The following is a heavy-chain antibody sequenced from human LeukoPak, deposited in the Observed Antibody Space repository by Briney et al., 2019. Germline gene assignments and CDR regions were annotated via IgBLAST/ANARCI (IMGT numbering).Heavy chain of an antibody. J-gene: IGHJ3*02. V-gene: IGHV4-39*07. D-gene: IGHD3-9*01. CDR3: ARDIIFRDDILTGYAYDAFDI. CDR1: GGSIRSTTYY. Sequence: SETLSLTCTVSGGSIRSTTYYWGWLRQPPGTGLEWIGSIYYSGNTYYSPSLMSRVTISVDTSKNQFSLKLSSVTAADTAVYYCARDIIFRDDILTGYAYDAFDIWGQGTMVTVSS. CDR2: IYYSGNT.